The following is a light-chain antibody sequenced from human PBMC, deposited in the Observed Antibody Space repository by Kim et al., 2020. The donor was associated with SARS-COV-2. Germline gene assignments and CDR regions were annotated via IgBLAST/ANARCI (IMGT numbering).Light chain of an antibody. CDR2: NDN. Sequence: GQRVTISCSGRSSNSGRHFVNWFQQLPGTAPKVFIYNDNLRPSGVPDRFSGSRSGTSASLAISGLQSEDEADYYCATWDVSLDAWVFGGGTQLTVL. CDR3: ATWDVSLDAWV. J-gene: IGLJ3*02. CDR1: SSNSGRHF. V-gene: IGLV1-44*01.